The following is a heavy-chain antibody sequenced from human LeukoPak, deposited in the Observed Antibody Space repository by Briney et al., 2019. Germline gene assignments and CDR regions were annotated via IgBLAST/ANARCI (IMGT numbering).Heavy chain of an antibody. J-gene: IGHJ4*02. V-gene: IGHV4-31*11. CDR2: VYYNGRT. CDR3: ARGQYHYETSGHDFDY. D-gene: IGHD3-22*01. Sequence: SQTLSLTCAVSGGSISSSDYYWHWIRQHTGKGLEWIGYVYYNGRTFYNPSLRSRVTLSVDTSKNQFSLELTSVIAADTAVYFCARGQYHYETSGHDFDYWGQETLVTVSS. CDR1: GGSISSSDYY.